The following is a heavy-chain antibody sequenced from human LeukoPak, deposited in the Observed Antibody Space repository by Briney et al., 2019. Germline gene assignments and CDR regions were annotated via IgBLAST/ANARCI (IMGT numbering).Heavy chain of an antibody. CDR1: GGSISRYY. CDR3: ARHKPLDYYYDSSGNLHY. J-gene: IGHJ4*02. V-gene: IGHV4-59*08. Sequence: PSETLSLTCTLSGGSISRYYWSWIRQPPGKGLEWIGYIHYSGSTNFNPSLKSRVTISVDTSKNQFSLALSSVTAADMAVYYCARHKPLDYYYDSSGNLHYWRQGALVSVSS. D-gene: IGHD3-22*01. CDR2: IHYSGST.